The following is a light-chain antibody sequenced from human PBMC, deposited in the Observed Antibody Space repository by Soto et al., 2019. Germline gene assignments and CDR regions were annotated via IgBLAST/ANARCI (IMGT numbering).Light chain of an antibody. CDR3: QQYGSSPLYT. CDR2: GAS. Sequence: EIVLTQSPGTLSLSPGERVTLSCRASQSVSSSYLAWYQQKPGQAPRLLIYGASSRATGIPDRFSGSGSGTDFTLTISRLEPEDFAVYYCQQYGSSPLYTFGQVTMLEIK. J-gene: IGKJ2*01. V-gene: IGKV3-20*01. CDR1: QSVSSSY.